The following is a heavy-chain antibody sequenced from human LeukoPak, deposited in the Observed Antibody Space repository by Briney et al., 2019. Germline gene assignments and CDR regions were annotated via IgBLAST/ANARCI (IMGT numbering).Heavy chain of an antibody. CDR2: IYYSGST. CDR1: GCSISSSSYY. CDR3: AGLPPYGMDV. V-gene: IGHV4-39*01. Sequence: PAETLSLTCTASGCSISSSSYYWGWIRQAPGKGLEWIGSIYYSGSTHYNPSLKSRVTISVDTSNNQFSLNLSSVTAADTAVYYCAGLPPYGMDVCGQGTTVTAPS. J-gene: IGHJ6*02.